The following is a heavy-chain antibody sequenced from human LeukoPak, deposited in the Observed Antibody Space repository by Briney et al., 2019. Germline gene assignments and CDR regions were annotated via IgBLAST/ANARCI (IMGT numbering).Heavy chain of an antibody. J-gene: IGHJ5*02. CDR1: GGSISSGSYY. CDR2: IYTSGST. V-gene: IGHV4-61*02. CDR3: AREPDQYYDDSSGYFSYNWFDP. Sequence: PSETLSLTCTVSGGSISSGSYYWSWIRQPAGKGLEWIGRIYTSGSTNYNPSLKSRVTISVDTSKNQFSLKLSSVTAAHTAVYYCAREPDQYYDDSSGYFSYNWFDPWGQGTLVTVSS. D-gene: IGHD3-22*01.